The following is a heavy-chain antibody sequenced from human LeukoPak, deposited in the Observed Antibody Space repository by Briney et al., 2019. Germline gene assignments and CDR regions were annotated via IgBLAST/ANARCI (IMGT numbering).Heavy chain of an antibody. CDR3: RRNRRSIAAAGTGDY. D-gene: IGHD6-13*01. CDR2: INHSGST. CDR1: GGSFSGYY. J-gene: IGHJ4*02. Sequence: SETLSLTCAVYGGSFSGYYWSWIRQPPGKGLEWIGEINHSGSTTYNSSLKSRVTISVDTSKNQFSLKLSSVTAADTAVYYCRRNRRSIAAAGTGDYWGQGTLVTVSS. V-gene: IGHV4-34*01.